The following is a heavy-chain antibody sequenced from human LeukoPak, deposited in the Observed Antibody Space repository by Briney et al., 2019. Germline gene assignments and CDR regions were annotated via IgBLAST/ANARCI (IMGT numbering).Heavy chain of an antibody. CDR3: ARGSYCSGGSCYSPDFDY. CDR2: IYSGGST. CDR1: GFTVSSTY. J-gene: IGHJ4*02. V-gene: IGHV3-66*01. D-gene: IGHD2-15*01. Sequence: GGSLRLSCAASGFTVSSTYMSWVRQAPGKGLEWVSVIYSGGSTYYADSVKGRFTISRDNSKNTLYLQMNSLRAEDTAVYYCARGSYCSGGSCYSPDFDYWGQGTLVTVSS.